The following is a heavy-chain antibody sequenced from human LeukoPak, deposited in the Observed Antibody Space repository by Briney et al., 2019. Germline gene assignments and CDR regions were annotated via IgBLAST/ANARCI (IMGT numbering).Heavy chain of an antibody. CDR3: ARGIAATSYYYYGMDV. CDR1: GYTFTSYG. J-gene: IGHJ6*02. CDR2: ISAYNGNT. Sequence: ASVKVSCKASGYTFTSYGIGWVRQAPGQGLEWMGWISAYNGNTNYAQKLQGRVTMTTDTSTSTAYMELRSLRSDDTAVYYCARGIAATSYYYYGMDVWGQGTTVTVSS. D-gene: IGHD6-13*01. V-gene: IGHV1-18*01.